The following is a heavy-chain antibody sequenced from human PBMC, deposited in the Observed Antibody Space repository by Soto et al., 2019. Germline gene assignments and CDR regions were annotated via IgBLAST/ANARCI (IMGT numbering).Heavy chain of an antibody. CDR1: GGSIRGSIHY. CDR3: ARHGGSGRYAASWFDP. Sequence: QLQLQESGPGLVKPSETLSLTCTVSGGSIRGSIHYWGWIRQTPGKGLEWLGSIYDSGSTYDNPSLKSRVTISVDTSKNQFSLKLRSVTAADTAVYYCARHGGSGRYAASWFDPWGQGTLVTVSS. J-gene: IGHJ5*02. D-gene: IGHD6-19*01. V-gene: IGHV4-39*01. CDR2: IYDSGST.